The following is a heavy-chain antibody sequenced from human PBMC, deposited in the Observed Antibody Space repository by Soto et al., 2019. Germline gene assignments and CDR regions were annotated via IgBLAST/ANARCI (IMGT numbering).Heavy chain of an antibody. CDR3: ARTLTGYSFFDY. CDR1: GGSISSYY. D-gene: IGHD3-9*01. CDR2: IYYSGRT. Sequence: QVQLQESGPGLVKPSETLSLTCTVSGGSISSYYWSWIRQPPGKGLEWIGYIYYSGRTNYNPSLKSRVTISVDTSKNQFSLKLSSVTAADTAVYYCARTLTGYSFFDYWGQGILVTVSS. J-gene: IGHJ4*02. V-gene: IGHV4-59*08.